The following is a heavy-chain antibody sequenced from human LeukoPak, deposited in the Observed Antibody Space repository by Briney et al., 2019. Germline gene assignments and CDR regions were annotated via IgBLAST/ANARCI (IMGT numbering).Heavy chain of an antibody. Sequence: SETLSLTCTVSGGSISSYYWSWIRQPPGKGLEWIGYIYYSGSINYNPSLKSRVTISVDTSKNQFSLKLSSVTAADTAVYYCARLMDSGSGSYYFDYWGQGTLVTVSS. CDR3: ARLMDSGSGSYYFDY. V-gene: IGHV4-59*08. CDR2: IYYSGSI. J-gene: IGHJ4*02. D-gene: IGHD3-10*01. CDR1: GGSISSYY.